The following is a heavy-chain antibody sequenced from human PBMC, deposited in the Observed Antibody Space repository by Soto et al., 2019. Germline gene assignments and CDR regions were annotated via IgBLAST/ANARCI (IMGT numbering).Heavy chain of an antibody. V-gene: IGHV3-7*05. J-gene: IGHJ6*02. CDR1: GFTFSSYW. Sequence: GGSLRLSCAASGFTFSSYWMSWVRQAPGKGLEWVANIKQDGSEKYYVDSVKGRFTISRDNAKNSLYLQMNSLRAEDTAVYYCASVNVDTAMAPGWTPYYYYGMDVWGQGTTVTVSS. CDR3: ASVNVDTAMAPGWTPYYYYGMDV. D-gene: IGHD5-18*01. CDR2: IKQDGSEK.